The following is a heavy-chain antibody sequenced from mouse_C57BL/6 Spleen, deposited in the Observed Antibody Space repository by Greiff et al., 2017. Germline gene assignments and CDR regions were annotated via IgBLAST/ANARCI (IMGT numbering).Heavy chain of an antibody. Sequence: QVQLQQSGAELVRPGASVTLSCKASGYTFTDYEMHWVKQTPVHGLEWIGAIDPETGGTAYNQKFKGKAILTADKSSSTAYMELRSLTSEDSAIYYGTRLSSTYDYDDMDYWGQGTSRTVSS. CDR3: TRLSSTYDYDDMDY. V-gene: IGHV1-15*01. CDR2: IDPETGGT. J-gene: IGHJ2*02. D-gene: IGHD2-4*01. CDR1: GYTFTDYE.